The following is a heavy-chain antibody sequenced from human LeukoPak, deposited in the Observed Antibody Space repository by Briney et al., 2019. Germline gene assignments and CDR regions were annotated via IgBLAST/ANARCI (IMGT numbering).Heavy chain of an antibody. CDR1: GGSFSGYY. CDR2: INHSGST. J-gene: IGHJ3*02. Sequence: SETLSLTCAVYGGSFSGYYWSWIRQPPGKGLEWIGEINHSGSTNYNPSLKSRVTISVDTSKNQFSLKLSSVTAADTAMYYCARHTRITIFGVVIDAFDIWGQGTMVTVSS. D-gene: IGHD3-3*01. V-gene: IGHV4-34*01. CDR3: ARHTRITIFGVVIDAFDI.